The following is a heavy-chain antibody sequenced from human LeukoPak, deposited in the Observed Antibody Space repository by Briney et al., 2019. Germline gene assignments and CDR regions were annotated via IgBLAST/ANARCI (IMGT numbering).Heavy chain of an antibody. V-gene: IGHV3-23*01. CDR2: IIGSAVHT. Sequence: GESLRLSCGASGLTVSSYGMSWVRQAPGKGLEWVSTIIGSAVHTYYADSVKGRFTISRHDSKNTLYLQVNRLRDEDTAAYYCAKSEGSSSARRFDSWGQGTLVPVSS. D-gene: IGHD6-19*01. J-gene: IGHJ4*02. CDR3: AKSEGSSSARRFDS. CDR1: GLTVSSYG.